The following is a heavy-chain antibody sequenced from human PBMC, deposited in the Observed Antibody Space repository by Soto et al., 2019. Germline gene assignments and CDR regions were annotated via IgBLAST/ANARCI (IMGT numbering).Heavy chain of an antibody. CDR1: GFTFSSYS. CDR3: AKTIDPGYANAFDI. D-gene: IGHD2-8*01. J-gene: IGHJ3*02. CDR2: ISGSGGST. Sequence: GGSLRLSCAASGFTFSSYSMSWVRQAPGKGLEWVSAISGSGGSTYYADYVKGRFTISRDNSKNTLYLQMNSLRAEDTVVYYCAKTIDPGYANAFDIWGQGTMVTVS. V-gene: IGHV3-23*01.